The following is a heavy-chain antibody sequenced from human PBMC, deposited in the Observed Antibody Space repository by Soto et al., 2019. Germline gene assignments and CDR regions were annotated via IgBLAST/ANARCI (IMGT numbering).Heavy chain of an antibody. Sequence: TSETLSLTCAFYGWSFSGYYWSWIRQPPGKGLEWIGEINHSGSTNYNPSLKSRVTISVDTSKNQFSLKLSSVTAADTAVYYCARLQIAARPHYYYYGMDVWGQGTTVTVSS. D-gene: IGHD6-6*01. V-gene: IGHV4-34*01. CDR3: ARLQIAARPHYYYYGMDV. J-gene: IGHJ6*02. CDR2: INHSGST. CDR1: GWSFSGYY.